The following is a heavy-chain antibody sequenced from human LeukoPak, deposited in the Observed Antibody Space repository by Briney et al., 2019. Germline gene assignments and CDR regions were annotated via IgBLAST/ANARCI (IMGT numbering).Heavy chain of an antibody. D-gene: IGHD5-18*01. V-gene: IGHV4-59*01. J-gene: IGHJ5*02. Sequence: SETLSLTCAVYGGSFSGYYWSWIRQPPGKGLEWIGYIYYSGSTNYNPSLKSRVTISVDTSKNQFSLKLSSVTAADTAVYYCARRLGYSYGYNRFDPWGQGTLVTVSS. CDR3: ARRLGYSYGYNRFDP. CDR2: IYYSGST. CDR1: GGSFSGYY.